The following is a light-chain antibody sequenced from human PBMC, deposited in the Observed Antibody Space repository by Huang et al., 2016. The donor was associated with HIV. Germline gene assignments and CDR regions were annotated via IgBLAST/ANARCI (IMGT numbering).Light chain of an antibody. CDR1: QSLLQSNGYMS. CDR2: VGS. CDR3: KQDLQTPWT. Sequence: DIVMTQSPLSLSVTPGEPASISCRSSQSLLQSNGYMSLDWYVQKPGQSPQLLLYVGSSRASGDPDRYRGNASGTDFSLRSSRVEAEDVGVYYCKQDLQTPWTFGQGTRVEIK. V-gene: IGKV2-28*01. J-gene: IGKJ1*01.